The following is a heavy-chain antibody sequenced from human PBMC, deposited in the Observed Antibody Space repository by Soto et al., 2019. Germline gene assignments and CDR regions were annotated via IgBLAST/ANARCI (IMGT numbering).Heavy chain of an antibody. D-gene: IGHD3-22*01. CDR1: GGSISSGSYS. V-gene: IGHV4-30-2*01. Sequence: SETLSLTCTVSGGSISSGSYSWSWIRQPPGKGLEWIGYIFHGGTTYYNPSLKSRVTISVDRSKSQFSLRLSSVTASDTAMYYCARGPYDSTGYFSALDIWGQGTMVTVSS. CDR2: IFHGGTT. CDR3: ARGPYDSTGYFSALDI. J-gene: IGHJ3*02.